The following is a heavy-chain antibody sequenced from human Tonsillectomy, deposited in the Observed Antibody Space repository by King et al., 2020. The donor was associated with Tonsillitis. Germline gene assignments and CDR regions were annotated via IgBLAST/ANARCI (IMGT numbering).Heavy chain of an antibody. D-gene: IGHD3-3*01. Sequence: QLQESGPGLVKPSQTLSLTCTVSGGSISSGGYYWSCIRQHPGKGLEWIGYIYYSGRTYYNPSLKSRVTISVDTSKNQFSLKLSAVTAADTAVYYCAGECGPTIFGVIIRGAFDIWGQGTMVTVSS. CDR3: AGECGPTIFGVIIRGAFDI. CDR2: IYYSGRT. V-gene: IGHV4-31*03. CDR1: GGSISSGGYY. J-gene: IGHJ3*02.